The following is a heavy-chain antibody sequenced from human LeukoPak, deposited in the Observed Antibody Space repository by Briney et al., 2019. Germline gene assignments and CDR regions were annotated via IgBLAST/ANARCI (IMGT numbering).Heavy chain of an antibody. Sequence: SETLSLTCTVSGGSISSYYRSWIRQPPGKGLEWIGHIYSSGSTNYNPSLKSRVTISVDTSKNQFSLKLSSVTAADTAVYYCARDVGYSSRKGAYYFDYWGQGTLVTVSS. V-gene: IGHV4-59*01. D-gene: IGHD6-13*01. CDR2: IYSSGST. CDR3: ARDVGYSSRKGAYYFDY. CDR1: GGSISSYY. J-gene: IGHJ4*02.